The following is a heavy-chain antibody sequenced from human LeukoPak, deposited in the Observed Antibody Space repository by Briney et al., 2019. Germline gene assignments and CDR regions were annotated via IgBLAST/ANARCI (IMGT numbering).Heavy chain of an antibody. J-gene: IGHJ3*02. Sequence: GASVKVSCKASGFTFSSYAMSWVRQAPGQGLEWMGGIIPIFGRANYAQKFQGRVTITTDNSTSTAYMELNSLRSEDTAVYYCGRENAEENKILRALSIDNVYAFDIWGQGTLVTLSS. D-gene: IGHD6-6*01. CDR1: GFTFSSYA. CDR3: GRENAEENKILRALSIDNVYAFDI. V-gene: IGHV1-69*05. CDR2: IIPIFGRA.